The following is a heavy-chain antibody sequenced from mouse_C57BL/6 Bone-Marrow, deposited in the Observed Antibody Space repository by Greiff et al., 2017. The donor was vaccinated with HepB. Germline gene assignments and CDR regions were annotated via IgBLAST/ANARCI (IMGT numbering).Heavy chain of an antibody. Sequence: VKLQESGAELVRPGASVTLSCKASGYTFTDYEMHWVKQTPVHGLEWIGAIDPETGGTAYNQKFKGKAILTADKSSSTAYMELRSLTSEDSAVYYCTRYGNYPAYWGQGTLVTVSA. V-gene: IGHV1-15*01. CDR3: TRYGNYPAY. CDR2: IDPETGGT. CDR1: GYTFTDYE. D-gene: IGHD2-1*01. J-gene: IGHJ3*01.